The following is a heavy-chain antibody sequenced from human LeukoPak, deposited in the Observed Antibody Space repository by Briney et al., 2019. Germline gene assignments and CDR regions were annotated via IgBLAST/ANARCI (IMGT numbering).Heavy chain of an antibody. V-gene: IGHV3-30-3*01. J-gene: IGHJ4*02. CDR2: ISYDGSNK. CDR3: ARERTLVVTATGHFDY. D-gene: IGHD2-21*02. CDR1: GFTFSSYA. Sequence: PGRSLRLSCAASGFTFSSYAMLWVRQAPGKGLEWVAVISYDGSNKYYADSVKGRFTISRDNSKNTLYLQMNSLRAEDTAVYYCARERTLVVTATGHFDYWGQGTLVTVSS.